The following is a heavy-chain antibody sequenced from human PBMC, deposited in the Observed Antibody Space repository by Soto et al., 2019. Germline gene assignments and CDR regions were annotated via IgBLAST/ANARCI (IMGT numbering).Heavy chain of an antibody. CDR3: ARVGNYYDSSGYLPYFDY. CDR2: IYHSGST. V-gene: IGHV4-30-2*01. Sequence: QLQLQESGSGLVKPSQTLSLTCAVSGGSISSGGYSWSWIRQPPGKGLEWIGYIYHSGSTYYNPSLKSRVTISVDRSKNQFSLKLSSVTAADTAVYYCARVGNYYDSSGYLPYFDYWGQGTLVTVSS. D-gene: IGHD3-22*01. CDR1: GGSISSGGYS. J-gene: IGHJ4*02.